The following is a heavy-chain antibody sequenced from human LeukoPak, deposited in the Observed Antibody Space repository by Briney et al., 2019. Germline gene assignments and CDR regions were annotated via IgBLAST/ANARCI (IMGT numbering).Heavy chain of an antibody. CDR1: GFTFSSYA. CDR3: AKKPNRFGNSPFHFDY. Sequence: GGSLRLSCAASGFTFSSYAMSWVRQAPGKGLEWVSAISGSGGSTYYADSVKGRFTISRDNSKNTLYLQMNSLRAEDTAVYYCAKKPNRFGNSPFHFDYWGQGTLVTVSS. CDR2: ISGSGGST. J-gene: IGHJ4*02. D-gene: IGHD4-23*01. V-gene: IGHV3-23*01.